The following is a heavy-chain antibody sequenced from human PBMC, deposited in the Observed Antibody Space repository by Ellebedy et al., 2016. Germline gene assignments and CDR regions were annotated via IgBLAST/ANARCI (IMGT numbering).Heavy chain of an antibody. CDR3: ARGQISHYYDSSGTLDY. D-gene: IGHD3-22*01. J-gene: IGHJ4*02. CDR1: GYTFTSYY. CDR2: INPSGGST. V-gene: IGHV1-46*01. Sequence: ASVKVSCKASGYTFTSYYMHWVRQAPGQGLEWMGIINPSGGSTSYAQKFQGRVTMTRDTSTSTVYMELSSLRSEDTAVYYCARGQISHYYDSSGTLDYWGQGTLVTVSS.